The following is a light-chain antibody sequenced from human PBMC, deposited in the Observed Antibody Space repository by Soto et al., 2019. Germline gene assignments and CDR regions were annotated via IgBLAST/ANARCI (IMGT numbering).Light chain of an antibody. CDR1: QSISSY. Sequence: DIQMTQSPSSLSASVGDRVTITCRASQSISSYLNWYQQKPRKAPKLLIYAASSLQSGVPSRFSGSGSETDFTLTISNPQPEDFATYYCQQSYSTPLTCGPGTKVDIK. CDR2: AAS. J-gene: IGKJ3*01. CDR3: QQSYSTPLT. V-gene: IGKV1-39*01.